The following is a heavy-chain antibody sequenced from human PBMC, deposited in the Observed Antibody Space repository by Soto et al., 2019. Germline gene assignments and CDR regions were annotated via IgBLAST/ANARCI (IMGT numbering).Heavy chain of an antibody. V-gene: IGHV3-23*01. J-gene: IGHJ4*02. CDR2: ISGSDGKT. CDR3: AKWSYLDY. Sequence: PRLSCTTSGFSFASFAMTWVRQAPGKGLEWVATISGSDGKTYYADSVKGRFSISRDTSRNTLYLQMNSLRADDTAIYYCAKWSYLDYWGQGTRVTVFS. D-gene: IGHD3-3*01. CDR1: GFSFASFA.